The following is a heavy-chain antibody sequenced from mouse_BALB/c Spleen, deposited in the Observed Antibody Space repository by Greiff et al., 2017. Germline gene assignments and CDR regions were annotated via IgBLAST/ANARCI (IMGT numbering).Heavy chain of an antibody. J-gene: IGHJ4*01. D-gene: IGHD2-4*01. V-gene: IGHV2-2*02. Sequence: VQLQQSGPGLVQPSQSLSITCTVSGFSLTSYGVHWVRQSPGKGLEWLGAIWSGGSTDYNAAFISRLSISKDNSKSQVFFKMNSLQANDTAIYYCARPSQSTMITTNAMDYWGQGTSVTVSS. CDR3: ARPSQSTMITTNAMDY. CDR1: GFSLTSYG. CDR2: IWSGGST.